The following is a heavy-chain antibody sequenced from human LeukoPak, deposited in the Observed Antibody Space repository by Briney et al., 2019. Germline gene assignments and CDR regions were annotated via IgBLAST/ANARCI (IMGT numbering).Heavy chain of an antibody. Sequence: SETLSLTCAVYGGSFSGYYWSWIRQPPGKGLEWIGEINHRGSTNYNPSLKSRVTISVDTSKNQFSLKLSSVTAADTAVYYCARGVRYYYDSSGYYYYFDYWGQGTLVTVSS. CDR3: ARGVRYYYDSSGYYYYFDY. CDR1: GGSFSGYY. J-gene: IGHJ4*02. V-gene: IGHV4-34*01. CDR2: INHRGST. D-gene: IGHD3-22*01.